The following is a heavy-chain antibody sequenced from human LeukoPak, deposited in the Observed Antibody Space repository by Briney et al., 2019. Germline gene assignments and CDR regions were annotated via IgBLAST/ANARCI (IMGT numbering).Heavy chain of an antibody. V-gene: IGHV3-74*01. CDR3: ARAVGGSSDY. J-gene: IGHJ4*02. CDR1: GFTLSNAW. D-gene: IGHD1-26*01. CDR2: INSDGSTT. Sequence: GGSLRLSCAASGFTLSNAWMTWVRQTPGKGLVWVSRINSDGSTTTYADSVKGRFTISRDNAKNTLYLQMNSLRADDTAVYYCARAVGGSSDYWGQGTLVTVSS.